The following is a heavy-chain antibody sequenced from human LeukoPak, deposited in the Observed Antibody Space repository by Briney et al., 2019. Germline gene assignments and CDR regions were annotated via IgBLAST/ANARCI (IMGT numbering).Heavy chain of an antibody. V-gene: IGHV4-38-2*02. CDR2: IHNSGQT. Sequence: PSETLSLTCSVSGYSISSGYYWGWIRQPPGKGLEWIGSIHNSGQTYHNPSLKSRIAISVDTSKNQFSLKLGSVTAADTAVYYCARVVRYYDSSGYPPYFDYWGQGTLVTVSS. D-gene: IGHD3-22*01. CDR1: GYSISSGYY. CDR3: ARVVRYYDSSGYPPYFDY. J-gene: IGHJ4*02.